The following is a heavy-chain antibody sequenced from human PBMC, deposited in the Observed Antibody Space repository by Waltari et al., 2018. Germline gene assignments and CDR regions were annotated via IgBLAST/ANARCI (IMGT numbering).Heavy chain of an antibody. V-gene: IGHV4-39*02. CDR1: GDSIDRSGYY. D-gene: IGHD3-16*01. J-gene: IGHJ4*02. CDR3: ARPNSSTLGGGFDY. Sequence: QLQLQESGPGLVKPSETLSLTCIVSGDSIDRSGYYWGWIRQPPGKGLEWIGGIYYSGGPFYVPSLKSRVTISVDTSKNHFSLKLSSVTAADTAVYYWARPNSSTLGGGFDYWGQGTLVTVSS. CDR2: IYYSGGP.